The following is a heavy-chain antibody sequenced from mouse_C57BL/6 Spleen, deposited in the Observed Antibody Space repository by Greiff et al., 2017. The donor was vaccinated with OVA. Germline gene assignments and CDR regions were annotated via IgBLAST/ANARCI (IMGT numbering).Heavy chain of an antibody. Sequence: EVNVVESEGGLVQPGSSMKLSCTASGFTFSDYYMAWVRQVPEKGLEWVANINYDGSSTYYLDSLKSRFIISRDNAKNILYLQMSSLKSEDTATYYCARDQTGMFAYWGQGTLVTVSA. CDR1: GFTFSDYY. V-gene: IGHV5-16*01. J-gene: IGHJ3*01. D-gene: IGHD4-1*01. CDR2: INYDGSST. CDR3: ARDQTGMFAY.